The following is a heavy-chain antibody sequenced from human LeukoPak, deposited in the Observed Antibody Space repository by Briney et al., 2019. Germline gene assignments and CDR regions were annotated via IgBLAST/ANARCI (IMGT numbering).Heavy chain of an antibody. J-gene: IGHJ4*02. CDR3: ARDRSEWWELADY. CDR1: GFTLSSYS. CDR2: IKQDGSEK. V-gene: IGHV3-7*01. Sequence: GGSLRLSCAASGFTLSSYSMNWVRQAPGKGLEWVANIKQDGSEKYYVDSVKGRFTISRDNAKNSLYLQMNSLRAEDTAVYYCARDRSEWWELADYWGQGTLVTVSS. D-gene: IGHD1-26*01.